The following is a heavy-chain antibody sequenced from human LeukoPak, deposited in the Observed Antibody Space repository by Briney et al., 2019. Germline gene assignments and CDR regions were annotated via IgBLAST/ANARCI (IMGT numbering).Heavy chain of an antibody. J-gene: IGHJ1*01. Sequence: GGSLRLSCAASVFTVSTPWMSCGPDAPGKGREWLANINPDGRATFYVGSVKGRFIISRDNAKNSLLLQMSSLRDDDTALYYCASFYDSAGNDWGQGTVATVYS. CDR3: ASFYDSAGND. D-gene: IGHD3-22*01. CDR1: VFTVSTPW. V-gene: IGHV3-7*01. CDR2: INPDGRAT.